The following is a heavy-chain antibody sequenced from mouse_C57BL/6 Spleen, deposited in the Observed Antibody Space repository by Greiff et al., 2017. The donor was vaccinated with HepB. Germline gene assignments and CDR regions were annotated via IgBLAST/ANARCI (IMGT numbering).Heavy chain of an antibody. Sequence: EVQRVESGAELVRPGASVKLSCTASGFNIKDDYMHWVKQRPEQGLEWIGWIDHENGDTEYASKFQGKATITADTSSNTAYLQLSSLTSEDTSVYYCTTGYDGYYVASWFAYWGQGTLVTVSA. J-gene: IGHJ3*01. CDR1: GFNIKDDY. D-gene: IGHD2-3*01. V-gene: IGHV14-4*01. CDR3: TTGYDGYYVASWFAY. CDR2: IDHENGDT.